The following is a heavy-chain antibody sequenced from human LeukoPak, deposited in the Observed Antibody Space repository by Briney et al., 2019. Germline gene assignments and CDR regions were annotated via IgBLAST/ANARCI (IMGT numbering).Heavy chain of an antibody. CDR1: AFTFNNYD. CDR3: ARDSGSHYTSFC. Sequence: GGSLRLSCAASAFTFNNYDMRWVRQAPGKGLEWVSSIRGDGGNKYYADFVKGRFTISRDNSKNTLYLLMNSLRAEDTAVYYCARDSGSHYTSFCWGKGDLVTVSS. J-gene: IGHJ4*02. D-gene: IGHD3-10*01. CDR2: IRGDGGNK. V-gene: IGHV3-30*02.